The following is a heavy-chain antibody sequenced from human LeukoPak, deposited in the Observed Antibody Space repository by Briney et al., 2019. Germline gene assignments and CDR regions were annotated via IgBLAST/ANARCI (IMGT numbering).Heavy chain of an antibody. J-gene: IGHJ3*02. D-gene: IGHD3-10*01. CDR2: IYHTEST. V-gene: IGHV4-30-2*01. CDR1: GVSISSGDYY. CDR3: ARGNAFDI. Sequence: SETLSLTCTVSGVSISSGDYYWSWIRQPPGKGLEWIGSIYHTESTYYNPSLKSRVAISMDRSKNQFSLRLSSGAAADTAVYFCARGNAFDIWGQGTMVSVSS.